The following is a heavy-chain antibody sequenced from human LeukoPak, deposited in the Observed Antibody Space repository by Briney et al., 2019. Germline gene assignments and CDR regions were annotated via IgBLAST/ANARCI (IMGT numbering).Heavy chain of an antibody. CDR1: GSSVSAYT. CDR2: ISSGGTFI. D-gene: IGHD3-9*01. Sequence: GGSLRLSCVASGSSVSAYTLNWVRQPPGKGLEWVASISSGGTFIYYADSVKGRFTISRDNSKNTLYLQMNSLRAEDTAVYYCAKIRLRYFDWSEDYFDYWGQGTLVTVSS. J-gene: IGHJ4*02. CDR3: AKIRLRYFDWSEDYFDY. V-gene: IGHV3-23*01.